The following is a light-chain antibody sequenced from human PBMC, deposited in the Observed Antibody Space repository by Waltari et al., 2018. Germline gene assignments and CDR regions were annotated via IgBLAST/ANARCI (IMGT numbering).Light chain of an antibody. CDR3: QHRGNWPPSMT. J-gene: IGKJ5*01. CDR2: DTS. V-gene: IGKV3-11*01. CDR1: QTVSGY. Sequence: DIVLTQSPATLSLSPGERAILSCRASQTVSGYLAWFQQKPGQAPRLLIYDTSKWATGYPARFSGSGSGTDFTLTISNLEPEDFAVYFCQHRGNWPPSMTFGQGTRLE.